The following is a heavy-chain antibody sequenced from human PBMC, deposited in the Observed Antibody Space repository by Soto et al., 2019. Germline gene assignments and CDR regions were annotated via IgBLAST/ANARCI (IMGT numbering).Heavy chain of an antibody. V-gene: IGHV3-30*18. Sequence: QVQLVESGGGVVQPGRSLRLSCAASGFTFSSYGMHWVRQAPGKGLEWVAVISYDGSNNYYADSVKGRFTISRDNSKNTLYLQMNSLRAEDTAVYYCAKDRYDYYGMDVWGQGTTVTVSS. CDR2: ISYDGSNN. J-gene: IGHJ6*02. CDR1: GFTFSSYG. CDR3: AKDRYDYYGMDV.